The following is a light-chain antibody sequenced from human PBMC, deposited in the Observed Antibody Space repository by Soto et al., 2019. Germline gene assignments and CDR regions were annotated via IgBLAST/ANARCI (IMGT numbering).Light chain of an antibody. V-gene: IGKV1-39*01. CDR3: QKTYSSLMYT. J-gene: IGKJ2*01. CDR2: AAS. Sequence: DLQITQSPSSLSASVGPRVIITFRAIQTISNYLNWYQQKPGKAPKLLIYAASSLQFGVPSRFSGSGSGTDFTLTISSLQPEDFATYYCQKTYSSLMYTFGKGTKVDIK. CDR1: QTISNY.